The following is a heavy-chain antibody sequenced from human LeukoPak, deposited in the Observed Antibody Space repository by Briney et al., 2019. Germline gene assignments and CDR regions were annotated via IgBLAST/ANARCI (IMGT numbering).Heavy chain of an antibody. D-gene: IGHD2-2*01. V-gene: IGHV1-69*13. J-gene: IGHJ4*02. CDR3: ARGGPYCSSTSCSYYFDY. CDR2: IIPIFGTA. CDR1: GGTFSSYA. Sequence: ASVTVSFKASGGTFSSYAISWVRQAPGQGLEWMGGIIPIFGTANYEQKFQGRVTITADESTSTAYMELSSLRSEDTAVYYCARGGPYCSSTSCSYYFDYWGQGTLVTVSS.